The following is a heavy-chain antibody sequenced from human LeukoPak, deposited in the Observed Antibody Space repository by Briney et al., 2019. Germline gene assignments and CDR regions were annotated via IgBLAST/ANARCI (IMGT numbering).Heavy chain of an antibody. D-gene: IGHD2-2*01. Sequence: GGSLRLSCAASGFTFSSYWMSWVRQAPGKGLEWVANIKQDGSEKYYVDSVKGRFTISRDNAKNSLYLQMNSLRAEDTAVYYCARAKSCSSTSCCIGGGFDYWGQGTLVTVSS. V-gene: IGHV3-7*01. J-gene: IGHJ4*02. CDR2: IKQDGSEK. CDR3: ARAKSCSSTSCCIGGGFDY. CDR1: GFTFSSYW.